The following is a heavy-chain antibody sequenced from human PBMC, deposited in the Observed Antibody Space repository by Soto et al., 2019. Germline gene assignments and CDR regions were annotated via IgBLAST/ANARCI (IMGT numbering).Heavy chain of an antibody. D-gene: IGHD2-2*01. CDR2: IYPGDSDT. CDR3: ARDRGGVPAARHPYYYGMDV. J-gene: IGHJ6*02. CDR1: GYSFTSYW. Sequence: GESLKISCKGSGYSFTSYWIGWVRQMPGKGLEWMGIIYPGDSDTRYSPSFQGQVTISADKSISTAYLQWSSLKASDTAVYYCARDRGGVPAARHPYYYGMDVWGQGTTVTVSS. V-gene: IGHV5-51*01.